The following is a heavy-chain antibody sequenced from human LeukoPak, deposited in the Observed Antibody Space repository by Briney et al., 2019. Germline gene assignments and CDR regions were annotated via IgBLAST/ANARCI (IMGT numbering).Heavy chain of an antibody. V-gene: IGHV4-31*11. CDR3: ARGGFYRELGMDYDY. CDR1: GGSFSGYY. D-gene: IGHD7-27*01. CDR2: IYYSGST. Sequence: KPSETLSLTCAVYGGSFSGYYWSWIRQHPGKGLESIGYIYYSGSTYYNPSLKSRVTISVDTSKNQFSLKLSSVTAADTAVYYCARGGFYRELGMDYDYWGQGTLVTVSS. J-gene: IGHJ4*02.